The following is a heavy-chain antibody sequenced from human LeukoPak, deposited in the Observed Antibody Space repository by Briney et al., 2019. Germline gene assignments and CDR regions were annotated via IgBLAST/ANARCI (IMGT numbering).Heavy chain of an antibody. CDR1: GFTFSSYA. D-gene: IGHD2-2*01. CDR3: AKDVPAGYFDS. J-gene: IGHJ4*02. V-gene: IGHV3-30-3*02. CDR2: ISYAGSNK. Sequence: GGSLRLSCAASGFTFSSYAMHWVRQAPGKGLEWVAVISYAGSNKYYADSVKGRFTISRDNSKNTLYLQMNSLRAEDTALYYCAKDVPAGYFDSWGQGTLVTVSS.